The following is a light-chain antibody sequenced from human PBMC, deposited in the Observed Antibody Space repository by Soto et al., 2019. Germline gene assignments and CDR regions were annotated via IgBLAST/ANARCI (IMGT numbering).Light chain of an antibody. V-gene: IGKV1-9*01. CDR1: QALSNY. Sequence: VSALDRDTVTITCRASQALSNYLAWYQQKPGKAPDLLIYSASTLQSGVPSRFSGSASETEFSLTIIALQPEDFATYYCPLLGLYPLTFGGGTNV. J-gene: IGKJ4*01. CDR3: PLLGLYPLT. CDR2: SAS.